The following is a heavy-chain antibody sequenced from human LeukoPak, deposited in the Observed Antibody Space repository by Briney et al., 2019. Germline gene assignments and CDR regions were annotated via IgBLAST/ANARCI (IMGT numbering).Heavy chain of an antibody. Sequence: SVKVSCKASGGTFSSYAISWVRQAPGQGLEWMGGIIPIFGTANYAQKFQGRVTITADESTSTAYMELSSLRSEDTAVYYCARGDIVVVPAAMGENWFDPWGQGTLVTVSS. V-gene: IGHV1-69*13. CDR1: GGTFSSYA. CDR3: ARGDIVVVPAAMGENWFDP. D-gene: IGHD2-2*01. J-gene: IGHJ5*02. CDR2: IIPIFGTA.